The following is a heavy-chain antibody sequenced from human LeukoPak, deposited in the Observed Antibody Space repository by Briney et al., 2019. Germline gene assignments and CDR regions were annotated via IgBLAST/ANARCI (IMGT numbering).Heavy chain of an antibody. J-gene: IGHJ3*02. D-gene: IGHD3-22*01. CDR2: IYYSGGT. CDR1: GGSISSYY. V-gene: IGHV4-59*01. Sequence: SETLSLTCTVSGGSISSYYWSWIRQPPGKGLEWIGYIYYSGGTNYNPSLKSRVTISVDTSKNQFSLKLSSVTAADTAVYYCARDRSYYDSSGYYYVGSFDIWGQGTMVTVSS. CDR3: ARDRSYYDSSGYYYVGSFDI.